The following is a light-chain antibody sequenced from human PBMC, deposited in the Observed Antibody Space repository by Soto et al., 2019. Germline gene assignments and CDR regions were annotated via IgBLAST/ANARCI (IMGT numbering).Light chain of an antibody. Sequence: EIVLTQSPGTLSLSPGERATLSCRASQSVSSSYLAWYQQKPGQAPRLLIYGASSRATGIPDRFSGSGSGTDFTLTISRLEPEDFAVYYCQQLITFDQGTRLEIK. CDR2: GAS. CDR3: QQLIT. CDR1: QSVSSSY. J-gene: IGKJ5*01. V-gene: IGKV3-20*01.